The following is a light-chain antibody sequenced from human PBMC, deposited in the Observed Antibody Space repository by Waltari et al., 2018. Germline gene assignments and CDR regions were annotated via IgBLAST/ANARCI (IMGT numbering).Light chain of an antibody. Sequence: DIVMTQTPLSLPVTPGEPASIACRSSQSLLDSEDGNTHLEWYLQKPGQSPQPLIYGISHRAAGVPDRFIGSGSDTDFTLTISRVEAEDVGIYYCMQAIEFPYSFGQGTKVEIK. CDR1: QSLLDSEDGNTH. CDR2: GIS. V-gene: IGKV2-40*01. J-gene: IGKJ2*03. CDR3: MQAIEFPYS.